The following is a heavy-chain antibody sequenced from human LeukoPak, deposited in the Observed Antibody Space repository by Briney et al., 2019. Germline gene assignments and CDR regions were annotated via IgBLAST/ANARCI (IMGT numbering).Heavy chain of an antibody. CDR1: GINFRGYW. V-gene: IGHV3-7*01. D-gene: IGHD5-12*01. Sequence: PGGSLRLSCAVSGINFRGYWMAWVRQAPGKGLEWVANMKQDGSEKYYVDSVKGRFTISRDNAKNSLYLEMNSLRVEDTAVYYCARDLGHTGYDLYDYWCQGTLVTVSS. J-gene: IGHJ4*02. CDR3: ARDLGHTGYDLYDY. CDR2: MKQDGSEK.